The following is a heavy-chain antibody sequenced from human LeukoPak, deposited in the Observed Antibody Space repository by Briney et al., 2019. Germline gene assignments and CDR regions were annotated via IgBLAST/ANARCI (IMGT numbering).Heavy chain of an antibody. Sequence: SVKVSCKASGGTFSSYAISWVRQAPGQRLEWMGGIIPIFGTANYAQKFQGRVTITTDESTSTAYMELSSLRPEDTAVYYCAAGGLDQTRAEYFQHWGQGTLVTVSS. CDR3: AAGGLDQTRAEYFQH. J-gene: IGHJ1*01. V-gene: IGHV1-69*05. D-gene: IGHD4-23*01. CDR1: GGTFSSYA. CDR2: IIPIFGTA.